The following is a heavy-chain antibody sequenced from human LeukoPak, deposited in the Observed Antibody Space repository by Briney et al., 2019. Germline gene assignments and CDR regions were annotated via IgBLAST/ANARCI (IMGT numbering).Heavy chain of an antibody. CDR2: ISSSGSTI. J-gene: IGHJ4*02. V-gene: IGHV3-11*01. Sequence: GGSLRLSCAASGFTFSDYYMSWIRQAPGKGLEWVSYISSSGSTIYYADSVKGRFTISSDNAKNSLYLQMNSLRAEDTAVYYCARDFHLGYFDYWGQGTLVTVSS. CDR1: GFTFSDYY. CDR3: ARDFHLGYFDY.